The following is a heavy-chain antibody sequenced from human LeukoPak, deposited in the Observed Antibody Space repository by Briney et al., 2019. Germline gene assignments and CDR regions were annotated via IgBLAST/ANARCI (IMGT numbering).Heavy chain of an antibody. D-gene: IGHD3-22*01. CDR1: GYTFASYD. CDR3: ARDGSLIYDSSCYSDY. CDR2: MNPNSGNT. J-gene: IGHJ4*02. Sequence: GASVKVSCKASGYTFASYDINWVRQATGQGLEWMGWMNPNSGNTGYAQNFQGRVTMTRNTSISTAYLELSSLRSEDAAVYYCARDGSLIYDSSCYSDYWGQGTLVTVSS. V-gene: IGHV1-8*01.